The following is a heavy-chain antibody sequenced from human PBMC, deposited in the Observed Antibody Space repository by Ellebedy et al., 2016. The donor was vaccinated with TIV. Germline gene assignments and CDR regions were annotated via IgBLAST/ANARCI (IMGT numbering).Heavy chain of an antibody. V-gene: IGHV4-31*03. J-gene: IGHJ4*02. CDR1: GGSISSGGYY. D-gene: IGHD6-25*01. Sequence: SETLSLTCTVSGGSISSGGYYWSWIRQHPGKGLEWIGYIYYSGSTYYNPSLKSRVTISVDTSKNQFSLKLSSVTAADTAVYYCARVKGAAADLDYWGQGTLVTVSS. CDR2: IYYSGST. CDR3: ARVKGAAADLDY.